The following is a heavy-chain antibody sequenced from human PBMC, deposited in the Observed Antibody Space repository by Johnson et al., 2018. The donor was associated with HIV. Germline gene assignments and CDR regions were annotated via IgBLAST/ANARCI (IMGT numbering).Heavy chain of an antibody. Sequence: QVQLVESGGGVVQPGGSLRLYCAASGFTFSSYGMHWVRQAPGKGLEWVAFIRYDGSNKYYADSVKGRFTISRDNSKNTLYLQMNSLRAEDTAVYYCAKDHIVVVTAKDAFDIWGQGTMVTVSS. V-gene: IGHV3-30*02. CDR1: GFTFSSYG. CDR2: IRYDGSNK. CDR3: AKDHIVVVTAKDAFDI. D-gene: IGHD2-21*02. J-gene: IGHJ3*02.